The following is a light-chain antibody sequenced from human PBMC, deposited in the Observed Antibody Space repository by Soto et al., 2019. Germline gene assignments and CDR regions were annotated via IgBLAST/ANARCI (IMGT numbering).Light chain of an antibody. V-gene: IGLV1-40*01. CDR3: QSYDSSPSGYV. CDR2: ANI. CDR1: GSNIGAGYD. J-gene: IGLJ1*01. Sequence: QSALTQPPSVSGAPGQRVTISCTGSGSNIGAGYDVHWYQQLPGTAPKLLIFANINRPSGVPDRFSGSKSGTSASLAITGLRAEDEADYYCQSYDSSPSGYVFGTGTTV.